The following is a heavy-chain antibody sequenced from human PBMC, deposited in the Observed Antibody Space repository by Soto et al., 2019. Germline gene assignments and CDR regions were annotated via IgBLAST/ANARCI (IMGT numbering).Heavy chain of an antibody. Sequence: GGSLRLSCAASGFTFSSYGMHWVRQAPGKGLEWVAVISYDGSNKYYADSVQGRFTISRDNSKNTLYLQMNSLRAEDTAVYYCAKVLRFLEWLLPLDYWGQGTLVTVSS. CDR2: ISYDGSNK. V-gene: IGHV3-30*18. J-gene: IGHJ4*02. D-gene: IGHD3-3*01. CDR3: AKVLRFLEWLLPLDY. CDR1: GFTFSSYG.